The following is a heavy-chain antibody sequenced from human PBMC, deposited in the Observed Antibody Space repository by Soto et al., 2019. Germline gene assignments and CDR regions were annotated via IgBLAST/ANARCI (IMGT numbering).Heavy chain of an antibody. V-gene: IGHV3-48*01. CDR3: ARTGYLDY. CDR1: GFTFSSYS. CDR2: ISSTSTTI. J-gene: IGHJ4*02. Sequence: EVQLVESGGGLVQPGGSLRLSCAASGFTFSSYSMNWVRQAPGKGLEWVSYISSTSTTIYYANSVKGRFTISRDNAKNSLYLQMNDLIAEDTAVYYCARTGYLDYWGQGTLVTVSS.